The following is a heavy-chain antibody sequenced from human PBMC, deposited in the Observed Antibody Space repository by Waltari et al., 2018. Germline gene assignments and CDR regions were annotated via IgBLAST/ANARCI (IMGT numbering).Heavy chain of an antibody. CDR2: IYHTGST. Sequence: QVQLQESGPGLVKPSEPLSLPCTVPGDSIRSHFWTWIRQPPGKGLEWIGYIYHTGSTSYNPSRRSRLPMSVDTSKSQFSLNLSSVTAADTAVYYCASSSRAAGYWGQGTLVTVSS. D-gene: IGHD2-15*01. V-gene: IGHV4-59*11. CDR3: ASSSRAAGY. CDR1: GDSIRSHF. J-gene: IGHJ4*02.